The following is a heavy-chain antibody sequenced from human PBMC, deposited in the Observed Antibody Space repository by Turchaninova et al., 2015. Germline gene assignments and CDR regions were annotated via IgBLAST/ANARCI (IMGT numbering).Heavy chain of an antibody. V-gene: IGHV4-38-2*01. CDR2: IFHSGTT. J-gene: IGHJ4*02. CDR3: ASSARWVRGEVDY. D-gene: IGHD3-10*01. CDR1: GYSISSGYY. Sequence: QVQLQESGPGLVKPSETLSLTCAVSGYSISSGYYWGWIRQPPGKGLEWIGSIFHSGTTYYNPSLKSRVTRSVDTSKNPFSLKLSSGTAADTAVYYCASSARWVRGEVDYWGQGTLGTVSS.